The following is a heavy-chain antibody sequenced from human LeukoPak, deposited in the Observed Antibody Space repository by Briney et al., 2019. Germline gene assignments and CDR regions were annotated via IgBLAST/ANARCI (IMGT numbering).Heavy chain of an antibody. CDR3: AKDLRSGWYFDY. D-gene: IGHD6-19*01. CDR1: GFTFSTHG. Sequence: GRSLRLSCVTSGFTFSTHGMHWVRQAPGKGLEWVAVIWFDGSNKYYADSVKDRFTISRDNSKDTFYLQMNSLRAEDTAVYYCAKDLRSGWYFDYWGQGTLVTVSS. V-gene: IGHV3-33*06. CDR2: IWFDGSNK. J-gene: IGHJ4*02.